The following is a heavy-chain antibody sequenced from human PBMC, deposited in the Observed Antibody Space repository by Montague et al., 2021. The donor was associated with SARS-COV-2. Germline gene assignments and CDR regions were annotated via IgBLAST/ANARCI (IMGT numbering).Heavy chain of an antibody. CDR1: GGSISNYY. Sequence: SETLSLTCTVSGGSISNYYWSWIRQPAGKGLEWIGRIYSSGGTNYNPSRKSRISMSVDTSKNQFSLKLSSVTAADTAIYYCARDYSHCSGGSCVFDYWGQGTLVTVSS. V-gene: IGHV4-4*07. D-gene: IGHD2-15*01. CDR2: IYSSGGT. J-gene: IGHJ4*02. CDR3: ARDYSHCSGGSCVFDY.